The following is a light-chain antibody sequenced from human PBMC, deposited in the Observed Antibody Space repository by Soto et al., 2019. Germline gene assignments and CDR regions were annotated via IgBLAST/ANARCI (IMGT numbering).Light chain of an antibody. V-gene: IGKV3-11*01. CDR3: QQRSNWVYT. CDR2: DAS. J-gene: IGKJ2*01. Sequence: EIVLTQSPATLSLSPGERATLSCRASQSVSGSLAWYQQKPGQAPRLLIYDASNRATGIPARFSGSGSGTDFTLTISSLEPKDFALDYCQQRSNWVYTFGQGTKLEIK. CDR1: QSVSGS.